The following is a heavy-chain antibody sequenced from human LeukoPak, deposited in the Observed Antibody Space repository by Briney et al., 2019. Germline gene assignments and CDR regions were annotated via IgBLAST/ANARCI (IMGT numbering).Heavy chain of an antibody. V-gene: IGHV1-2*02. J-gene: IGHJ4*02. Sequence: ASVKVSCKASGYTFTGYYMHWVRQAPGQGLEWMGWINPNSGGTNYAQKFQGRVTMTRDTSISTAYMELSRLRSDDTAVYYCAIPSPRYCSGGSCYSDWGQGTLVTVSS. CDR3: AIPSPRYCSGGSCYSD. CDR2: INPNSGGT. D-gene: IGHD2-15*01. CDR1: GYTFTGYY.